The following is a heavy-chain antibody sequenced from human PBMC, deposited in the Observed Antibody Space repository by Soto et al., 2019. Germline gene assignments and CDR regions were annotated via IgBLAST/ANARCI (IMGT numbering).Heavy chain of an antibody. Sequence: EVQLLESGGGLVQPGGSLRLSCAASGFTFSSYAMNWVRQAPGKGLEWVSVISCSGGSTYYADSVKGRFTISRDNSKNTLYLQMNSLRAEDTAVYYCARRSSGWYFDYWGQGTLVTVSS. J-gene: IGHJ4*02. CDR2: ISCSGGST. CDR3: ARRSSGWYFDY. CDR1: GFTFSSYA. V-gene: IGHV3-23*01. D-gene: IGHD6-19*01.